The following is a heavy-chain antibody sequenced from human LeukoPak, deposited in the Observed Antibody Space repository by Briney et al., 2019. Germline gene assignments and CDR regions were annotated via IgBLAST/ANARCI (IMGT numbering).Heavy chain of an antibody. Sequence: TGGSLRLSCAASGFTFSSYSMNWVRQAPGKGLEWVSSISSSSSYIYYADSVKGRFTISRDNSKNTLYLQMNSLRAEDTAVYYCAKETYTVTTYYFDYWGQGTLVTVSS. CDR1: GFTFSSYS. D-gene: IGHD4-17*01. J-gene: IGHJ4*02. CDR2: ISSSSSYI. V-gene: IGHV3-21*01. CDR3: AKETYTVTTYYFDY.